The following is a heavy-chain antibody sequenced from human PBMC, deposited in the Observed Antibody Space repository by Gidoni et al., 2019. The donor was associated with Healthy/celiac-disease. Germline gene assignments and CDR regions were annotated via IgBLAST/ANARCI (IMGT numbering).Heavy chain of an antibody. J-gene: IGHJ1*01. CDR1: GGSISSYY. CDR2: IYYSGST. Sequence: QVQLQESGPGLVKPSETLSLTCPVSGGSISSYYWSWIRQPPGKRLAWIGYIYYSGSTNYNPSLKSRVTISVDTSKNQFSLKLSSVTAADTAVYYCASSYYYDSSGSRAEYFQHWGQGTLVTVSS. CDR3: ASSYYYDSSGSRAEYFQH. D-gene: IGHD3-22*01. V-gene: IGHV4-59*01.